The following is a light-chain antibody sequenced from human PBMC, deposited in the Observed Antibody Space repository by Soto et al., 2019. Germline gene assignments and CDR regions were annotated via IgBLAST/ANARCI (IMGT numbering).Light chain of an antibody. CDR2: RAS. CDR1: QSISSW. Sequence: DIQMTQSPSTLSAFVGDRVTITCRASQSISSWLAWYQQKPGKAPNLLVYRASNLESGVPSRFSGSGSGTEFTLTISSLQPEDFATYYCQQYNSYSWTFGQGTKVEIK. J-gene: IGKJ1*01. V-gene: IGKV1-5*03. CDR3: QQYNSYSWT.